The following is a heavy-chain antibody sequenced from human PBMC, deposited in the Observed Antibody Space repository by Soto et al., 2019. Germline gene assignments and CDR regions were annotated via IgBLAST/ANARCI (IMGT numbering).Heavy chain of an antibody. CDR1: GGSISRSSYY. D-gene: IGHD3-10*01. CDR3: ATLWFGEADY. V-gene: IGHV4-39*01. J-gene: IGHJ4*02. Sequence: QLQLQESGPGLVKPSETLSLTCTVSGGSISRSSYYWGWIRQPPGKGLEWIGSIYYSGSTQYNPSLXSXVXIXXATSTIQFSPKLSSVTAADTAVYYWATLWFGEADYWGQGTLVTVSS. CDR2: IYYSGST.